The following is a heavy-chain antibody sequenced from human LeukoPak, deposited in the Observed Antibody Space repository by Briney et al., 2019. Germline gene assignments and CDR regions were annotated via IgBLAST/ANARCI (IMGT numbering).Heavy chain of an antibody. J-gene: IGHJ3*02. Sequence: PGGSLRLSCAASGFTFSSYSMNWVRQAPGKGLEGVSYISSSSSTIYYADSVKGRFTISRDNAKNSLYLQMHSLRDEDTAVYYCARDRLYSSSWYSAFDIWGQGTMVTVSS. CDR3: ARDRLYSSSWYSAFDI. CDR2: ISSSSSTI. V-gene: IGHV3-48*02. CDR1: GFTFSSYS. D-gene: IGHD6-13*01.